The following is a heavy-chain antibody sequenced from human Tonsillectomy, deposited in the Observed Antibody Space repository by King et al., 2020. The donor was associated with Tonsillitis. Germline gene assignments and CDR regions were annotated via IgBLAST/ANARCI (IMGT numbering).Heavy chain of an antibody. D-gene: IGHD2-15*01. V-gene: IGHV4-59*01. J-gene: IGHJ6*03. CDR3: ARDSGGWTLTNYYMDV. CDR1: GGSITGYY. CDR2: SYYSGTT. Sequence: VQLQESGPGLVKPSETLSLTCTVSGGSITGYYWAWIRQPPGKGLEWLGYSYYSGTTNYNPSLKSRVTISVDTSKNQFSLRLTSVTAADTAVYYCARDSGGWTLTNYYMDVWGKGTTVTVSS.